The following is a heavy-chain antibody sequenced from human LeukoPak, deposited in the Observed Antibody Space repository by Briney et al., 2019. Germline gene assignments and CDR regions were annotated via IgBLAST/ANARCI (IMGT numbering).Heavy chain of an antibody. CDR3: ARSTVGVTGTVGATSYYYYGMDV. CDR1: GFTVSSNH. J-gene: IGHJ6*02. Sequence: GGSLRLSCAASGFTVSSNHMSWVRQAPGKGLEWVSVIHSGDSTHYADSVKGRFTISRDNSKNTLYLEMNSLRAADTALYYCARSTVGVTGTVGATSYYYYGMDVWGQGTTVTVSS. V-gene: IGHV3-53*01. D-gene: IGHD1-26*01. CDR2: IHSGDST.